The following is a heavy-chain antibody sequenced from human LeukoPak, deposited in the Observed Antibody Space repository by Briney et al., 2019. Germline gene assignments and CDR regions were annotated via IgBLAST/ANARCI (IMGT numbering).Heavy chain of an antibody. D-gene: IGHD4-17*01. CDR1: GFTFGDYA. Sequence: GVSLRLSCTASGFTFGDYAMSWVRQAPGKGLEWVGFIRSKAYGGTTEYAASVKGRFTISRDDSKSIAYLQMNSLKTEDTAVYYCTRPTVTTDYWGQGTLVTVSS. J-gene: IGHJ4*02. V-gene: IGHV3-49*04. CDR3: TRPTVTTDY. CDR2: IRSKAYGGTT.